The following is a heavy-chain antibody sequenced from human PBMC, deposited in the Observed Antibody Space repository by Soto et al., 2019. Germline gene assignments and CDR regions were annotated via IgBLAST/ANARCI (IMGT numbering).Heavy chain of an antibody. CDR2: ISSSGSTI. D-gene: IGHD3-16*02. CDR3: ARELGGVIVRVFDY. Sequence: EVQLVESGGGLVQPGGSLRLSCAASGFTFSSYEMNWVRQAPGKGLEWVSYISSSGSTIYYADSVKGRFTISRDNAKNSLYLQMNSLRAEDTAVYYCARELGGVIVRVFDYWGQGTLVTVSS. V-gene: IGHV3-48*03. J-gene: IGHJ4*02. CDR1: GFTFSSYE.